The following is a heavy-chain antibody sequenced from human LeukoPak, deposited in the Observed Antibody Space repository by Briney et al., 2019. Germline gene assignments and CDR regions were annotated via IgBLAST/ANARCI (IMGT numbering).Heavy chain of an antibody. J-gene: IGHJ6*02. Sequence: ASVKVSCKASGYTFTSYAMNWVRQAPGQGLEWMGWINTNTGNPTYAQGFTGRFVFSLDTSVSTAYLQISSLKAEDTAVYYCARDKYCSRTSCYFTGMDVWGQGTMVTVSS. CDR1: GYTFTSYA. V-gene: IGHV7-4-1*02. CDR2: INTNTGNP. CDR3: ARDKYCSRTSCYFTGMDV. D-gene: IGHD2-2*01.